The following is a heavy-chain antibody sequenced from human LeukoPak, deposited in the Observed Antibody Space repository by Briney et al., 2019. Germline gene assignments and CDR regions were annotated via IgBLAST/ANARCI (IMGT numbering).Heavy chain of an antibody. V-gene: IGHV4-59*08. Sequence: PSETLSLTCTVSGGSISSYYWSWIRQPPGKGLEWIGYIYYSGSTNYNPSLKSRVTISVDTSKNQFSLKLSSVTAADTAVYYCARRQRIEFCSGGSCYSGDAFDIWGQGTMVTVSS. CDR1: GGSISSYY. CDR3: ARRQRIEFCSGGSCYSGDAFDI. D-gene: IGHD2-15*01. CDR2: IYYSGST. J-gene: IGHJ3*02.